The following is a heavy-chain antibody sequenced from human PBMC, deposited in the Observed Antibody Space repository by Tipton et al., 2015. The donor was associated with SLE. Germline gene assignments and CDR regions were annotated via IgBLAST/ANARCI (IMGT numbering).Heavy chain of an antibody. Sequence: GSLRLSCAASGFTFSSYSMNWVRQAPGKGLEWVSSISSSSSYIYYADSVKGRFTISRDNAKNSLYLQMNSLRAEDTAVYYCAKDQYYYDSSGYGYAFDIWGQGTMVTVSS. V-gene: IGHV3-21*04. CDR3: AKDQYYYDSSGYGYAFDI. D-gene: IGHD3-22*01. J-gene: IGHJ3*02. CDR2: ISSSSSYI. CDR1: GFTFSSYS.